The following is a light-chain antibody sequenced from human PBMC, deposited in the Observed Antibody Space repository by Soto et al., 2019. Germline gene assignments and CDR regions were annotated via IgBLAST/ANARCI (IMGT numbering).Light chain of an antibody. J-gene: IGKJ2*01. Sequence: EIVLTQSPGTLSLSPGERATLSCRASQSVSSSNLAWYQQKPGQAPRRLIYGTSSRATGIPDRFSGSGSGTDFTLTISRLEPEDFGVYYCQQYGSSTYTFGQGTKLEIK. V-gene: IGKV3-20*01. CDR2: GTS. CDR3: QQYGSSTYT. CDR1: QSVSSSN.